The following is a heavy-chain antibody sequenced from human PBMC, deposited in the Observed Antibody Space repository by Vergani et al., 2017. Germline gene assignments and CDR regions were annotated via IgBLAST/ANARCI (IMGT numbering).Heavy chain of an antibody. J-gene: IGHJ6*03. CDR1: GFTVSSNY. V-gene: IGHV3-66*01. D-gene: IGHD2-8*02. CDR2: IYSGDST. CDR3: ARVGGSGVIGPYMDV. Sequence: EVQLVESGGGLVQPGGSLRLSCAASGFTVSSNYMSWVRQAPGKGLEWVSVIYSGDSTYYADSVKGRFTISRDNSKNSLYLQMNSLRAEDTAVYYCARVGGSGVIGPYMDVWGKGTTVTVSS.